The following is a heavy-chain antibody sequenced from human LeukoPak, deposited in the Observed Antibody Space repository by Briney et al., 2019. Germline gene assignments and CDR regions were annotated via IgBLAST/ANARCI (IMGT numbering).Heavy chain of an antibody. CDR2: IYYSGNT. CDR3: ARQAGSGLFILP. J-gene: IGHJ4*02. D-gene: IGHD3/OR15-3a*01. V-gene: IGHV4-39*01. CDR1: GFTFSSYW. Sequence: GSLRLSCAASGFTFSSYWMSWVRQPPGKGLEWIGSIYYSGNTYYNASLKSQVSISIDTSKNQFSLRLPSVTAADTAVYYWARQAGSGLFILPGGQGTLVTVSS.